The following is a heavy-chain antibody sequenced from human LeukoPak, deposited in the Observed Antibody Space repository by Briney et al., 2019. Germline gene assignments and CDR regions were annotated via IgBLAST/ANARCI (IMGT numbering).Heavy chain of an antibody. Sequence: SVKVSCKASGGTFSSYAISWVRQAPGQGLEWMGGIIPIFGTANYAQKFQGRVTITTDESTSTAYMELSSLRSEDTAVYYCARSQKGIVVVPAAIDYFDYWGQGTLVTVSS. J-gene: IGHJ4*02. D-gene: IGHD2-2*02. V-gene: IGHV1-69*05. CDR1: GGTFSSYA. CDR3: ARSQKGIVVVPAAIDYFDY. CDR2: IIPIFGTA.